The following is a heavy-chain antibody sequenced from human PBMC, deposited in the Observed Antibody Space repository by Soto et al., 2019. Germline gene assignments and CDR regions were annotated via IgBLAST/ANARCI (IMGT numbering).Heavy chain of an antibody. CDR2: IYHSGST. V-gene: IGHV4-30-2*01. Sequence: SETLSLTCAVSGGSISSGGYSWSWIRQPPGKGLEWIGYIYHSGSTYYNPSLKSRVTISVDRSKNQFSLKLSSVTAADTAVYYCARVTARLGGYKRGAFDIWGQGTMVTVSS. D-gene: IGHD5-12*01. CDR3: ARVTARLGGYKRGAFDI. CDR1: GGSISSGGYS. J-gene: IGHJ3*02.